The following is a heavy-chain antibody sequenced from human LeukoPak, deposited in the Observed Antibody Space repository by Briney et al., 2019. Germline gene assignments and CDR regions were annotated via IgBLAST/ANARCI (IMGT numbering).Heavy chain of an antibody. CDR3: AGEVRARDGYNYGGSDY. Sequence: PSETLSLTRTVSGGSISSGSYYWTWIRQPAGKGLEWIGRISATGSTNYNPSLKSRVTISIDTSKNQFSLKLSSVTAADTAVYYCAGEVRARDGYNYGGSDYWGQGTLVTVSS. CDR2: ISATGST. V-gene: IGHV4-61*02. D-gene: IGHD5-24*01. CDR1: GGSISSGSYY. J-gene: IGHJ4*02.